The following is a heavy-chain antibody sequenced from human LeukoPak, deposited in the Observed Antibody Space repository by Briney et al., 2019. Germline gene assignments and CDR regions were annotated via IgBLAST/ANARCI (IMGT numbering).Heavy chain of an antibody. Sequence: GGCLRLSCAASGFTFSTYEMNWVRQAPGKGLEWISYISTSGRTIFYADSVKGRFTISRDNAKDSLYLQMNRLRAEDTAVYYCARDPLGAQFDYWGQGTLVTVSS. CDR2: ISTSGRTI. CDR1: GFTFSTYE. J-gene: IGHJ4*02. D-gene: IGHD1-26*01. V-gene: IGHV3-48*03. CDR3: ARDPLGAQFDY.